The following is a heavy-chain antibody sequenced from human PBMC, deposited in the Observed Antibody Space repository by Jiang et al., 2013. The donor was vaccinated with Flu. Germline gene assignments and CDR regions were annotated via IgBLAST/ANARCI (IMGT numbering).Heavy chain of an antibody. CDR1: GFTFSNAW. D-gene: IGHD3-22*01. J-gene: IGHJ4*02. V-gene: IGHV3-15*01. Sequence: VQLLESGGGLVKPGGSLRLSCAASGFTFSNAWMSWVRQAPGKGLEWVGRIKSKTDGGTTDYAAPVKGRFTISRDDSKNTLYLQMNSLKTEDTAVYYCTTAWSGYYYDSSGYYLYYFDYWGQGTLVTVSS. CDR2: IKSKTDGGTT. CDR3: TTAWSGYYYDSSGYYLYYFDY.